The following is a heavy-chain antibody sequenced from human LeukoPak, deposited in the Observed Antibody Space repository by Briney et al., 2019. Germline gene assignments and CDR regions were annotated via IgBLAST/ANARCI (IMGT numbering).Heavy chain of an antibody. D-gene: IGHD3-3*01. J-gene: IGHJ4*02. CDR2: IYTSGST. Sequence: SETLSLTCTVSGGSISSYYWSWIRQPAGKGLEWIGRIYTSGSTNYNPSLKSRVTISVDTSKNQFSLKLSSVTAADTAVYYCARESYDFWSGYYPYFDYWGQGTLVTVSS. CDR3: ARESYDFWSGYYPYFDY. CDR1: GGSISSYY. V-gene: IGHV4-4*07.